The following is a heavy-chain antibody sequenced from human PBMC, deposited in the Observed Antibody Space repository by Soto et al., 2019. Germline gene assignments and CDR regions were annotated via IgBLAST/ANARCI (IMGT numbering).Heavy chain of an antibody. CDR1: GFSLSTSGVG. CDR3: AHVYGGYDNFDY. J-gene: IGHJ4*02. CDR2: VYWDDDK. D-gene: IGHD5-12*01. Sequence: QITLKESGPTLVKPTQTLTLTCTFSGFSLSTSGVGVGWIRQPPGKALEWLALVYWDDDKRYSPSLKSRLTITKDTSKNQVVLTMTNMDPVDTATYYCAHVYGGYDNFDYWGQGTLVTVSS. V-gene: IGHV2-5*02.